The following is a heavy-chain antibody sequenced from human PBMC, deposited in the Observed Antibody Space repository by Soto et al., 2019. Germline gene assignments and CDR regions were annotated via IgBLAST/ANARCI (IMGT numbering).Heavy chain of an antibody. Sequence: EVQLLESGGGLVQPGGSLRLSCAASGFTFSSYAMSWVRQAPGKGLEWVSVISGSGGYTDYADSVKGRFTISRDNSKNTLYLQMNSLRAEDTAVCYCAKWTVVVVAATRGGYFDYWGQGTLVTVSS. V-gene: IGHV3-23*01. CDR1: GFTFSSYA. J-gene: IGHJ4*02. D-gene: IGHD2-15*01. CDR2: ISGSGGYT. CDR3: AKWTVVVVAATRGGYFDY.